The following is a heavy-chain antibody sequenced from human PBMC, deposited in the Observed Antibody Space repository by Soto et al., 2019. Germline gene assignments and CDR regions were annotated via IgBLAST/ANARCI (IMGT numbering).Heavy chain of an antibody. CDR1: GYTFTSYG. CDR3: ARGVPTPELLGEGYDY. D-gene: IGHD1-7*01. CDR2: ISAYNGNT. Sequence: QVQLVQSGAEVKKPGASVKVSCKASGYTFTSYGISWVRQAPGQGLEWMGWISAYNGNTNYAQKLQGRVTMTTDTXTXTAYMELRSLRSDDTAVYYCARGVPTPELLGEGYDYWGQGTLVTVSS. J-gene: IGHJ4*02. V-gene: IGHV1-18*01.